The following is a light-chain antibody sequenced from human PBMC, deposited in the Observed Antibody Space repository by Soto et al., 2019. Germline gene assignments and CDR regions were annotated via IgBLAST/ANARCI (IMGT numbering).Light chain of an antibody. J-gene: IGKJ5*01. Sequence: EIVLTQSPGTLSLSPGERATLSCRASQSVSSTYLAWYQQKPGQAPRLLIYDASNRATGIPARFSGSGSGTDLTLTISSLEPEDFAVYYCQQRSNWPPITFGQGTRLEIK. CDR1: QSVSSTY. CDR3: QQRSNWPPIT. CDR2: DAS. V-gene: IGKV3-11*01.